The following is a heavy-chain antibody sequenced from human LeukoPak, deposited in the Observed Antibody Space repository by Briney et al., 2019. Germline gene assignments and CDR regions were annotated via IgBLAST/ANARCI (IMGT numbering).Heavy chain of an antibody. J-gene: IGHJ3*02. V-gene: IGHV3-15*01. CDR1: GFTFSNAW. Sequence: GGSLRLSCAASGFTFSNAWMSWVRQAPGKGLEWVGRIKSKTDGGTTDYAAPVKGRFTISRDDSKNTLYLQMNSLRAEDTAVYYCAREGFAAASDIWGQGTMVTVSS. D-gene: IGHD2-15*01. CDR2: IKSKTDGGTT. CDR3: AREGFAAASDI.